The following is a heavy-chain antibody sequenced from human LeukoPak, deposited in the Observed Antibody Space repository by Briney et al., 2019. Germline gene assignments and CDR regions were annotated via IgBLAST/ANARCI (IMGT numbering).Heavy chain of an antibody. CDR2: IKQEGSEK. Sequence: GRTLRLSCAASVFTLSSYWMSWVRHAPGKGLEWVANIKQEGSEKYYVDSVKGRLTISRDNAKNSLYLQMNSLRAEDTAVYYCARDQRYCSSSSCPWEPFDYWGQGTLVTVPS. D-gene: IGHD2-2*01. V-gene: IGHV3-7*05. CDR1: VFTLSSYW. CDR3: ARDQRYCSSSSCPWEPFDY. J-gene: IGHJ4*02.